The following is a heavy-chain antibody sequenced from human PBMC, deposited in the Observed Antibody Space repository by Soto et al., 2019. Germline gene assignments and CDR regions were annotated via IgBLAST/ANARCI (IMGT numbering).Heavy chain of an antibody. D-gene: IGHD2-15*01. J-gene: IGHJ6*02. CDR3: VRLVVAAYYYYYGMDV. CDR2: IYYSGST. V-gene: IGHV4-59*12. Sequence: PSETLSLTCTVSGGSISSYYWSWIRQPPGKGLEWIGYIYYSGSTNYNPSLKSRVTISVDTSKNQFSLKLSSVTAADTAVYYCVRLVVAAYYYYYGMDVWGQGTTVTVSS. CDR1: GGSISSYY.